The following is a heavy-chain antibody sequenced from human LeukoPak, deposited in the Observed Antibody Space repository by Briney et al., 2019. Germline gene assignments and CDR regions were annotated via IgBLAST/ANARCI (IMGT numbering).Heavy chain of an antibody. J-gene: IGHJ4*02. CDR2: INDSGDT. CDR1: GGSFSGYH. V-gene: IGHV4-34*01. Sequence: PSETLSLTCAVYGGSFSGYHWTWIRQPPGKGLQWIGKINDSGDTHYNPSLESRVTISVDTSKNQFSLRLSSLTAADTALYYCARGPYGLNYYFDYWGQGALVTVSS. CDR3: ARGPYGLNYYFDY. D-gene: IGHD3-10*01.